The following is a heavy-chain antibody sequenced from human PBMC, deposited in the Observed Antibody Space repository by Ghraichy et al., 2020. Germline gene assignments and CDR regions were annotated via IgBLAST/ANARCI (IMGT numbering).Heavy chain of an antibody. CDR1: GFTVSSNY. D-gene: IGHD6-19*01. J-gene: IGHJ4*02. CDR2: IYSGGST. CDR3: ARSSGWRSFDY. V-gene: IGHV3-53*01. Sequence: GGSLRLSCAASGFTVSSNYMSWVRQAPGKGLEWVSVIYSGGSTYYADSVKGRFTISRDNSKNTLYLQMNSLRAEDTAVYYCARSSGWRSFDYWGQGTLVTVSS.